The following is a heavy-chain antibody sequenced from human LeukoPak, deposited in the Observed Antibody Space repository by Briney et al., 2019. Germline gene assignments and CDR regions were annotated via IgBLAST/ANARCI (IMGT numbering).Heavy chain of an antibody. V-gene: IGHV4-31*03. Sequence: SETLSLTCTLSGGSITSGRFYWTWIRQHPQRGLEWIGYVSYSGSTNYNSSLKSRLTISADTSKNQFYLRLTSVTAADTAVYFCARDPRGDITGTTFDRWGQGTLVTVSS. CDR1: GGSITSGRFY. J-gene: IGHJ5*02. CDR2: VSYSGST. D-gene: IGHD1-20*01. CDR3: ARDPRGDITGTTFDR.